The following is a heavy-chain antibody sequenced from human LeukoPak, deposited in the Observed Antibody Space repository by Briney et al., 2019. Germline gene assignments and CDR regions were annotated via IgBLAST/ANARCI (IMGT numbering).Heavy chain of an antibody. CDR1: GYTFTGYY. CDR2: INPNSGGT. Sequence: ASVKVSCKASGYTFTGYYMHWVRQAPGQGLEWMGWINPNSGGTNYAQKFQGRVTMTRDTSISTAHMELSRLRPDDTAVYYCARVRYTVLRPDYWGQGTLVTVSS. D-gene: IGHD3-3*01. CDR3: ARVRYTVLRPDY. J-gene: IGHJ4*02. V-gene: IGHV1-2*02.